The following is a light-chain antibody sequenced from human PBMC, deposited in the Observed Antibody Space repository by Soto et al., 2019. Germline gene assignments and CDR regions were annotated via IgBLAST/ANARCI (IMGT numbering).Light chain of an antibody. J-gene: IGKJ4*01. CDR3: QQCRNWPLT. Sequence: EMVMAQARATLSVSPGEGATLSCKASQNVYNNLAWYQQRPGQPPRLLIYDASTRATGISARFSGSGYGTEFTLTISSLQSEDFAVYFCQQCRNWPLTFGGGTKVDIK. CDR1: QNVYNN. V-gene: IGKV3-15*01. CDR2: DAS.